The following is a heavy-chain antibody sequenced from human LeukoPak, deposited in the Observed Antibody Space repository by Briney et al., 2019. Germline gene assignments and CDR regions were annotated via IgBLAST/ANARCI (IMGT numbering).Heavy chain of an antibody. CDR2: IYYSGST. J-gene: IGHJ4*02. V-gene: IGHV4-59*01. CDR3: ARFYSSSPGGFDY. D-gene: IGHD6-6*01. Sequence: SETLSLTCTVSGVSISSYYWSWIRQPPGKGLEWIGYIYYSGSTNYNPSLKSRVTISVDTSKNQFSLKLSSVTAADTAVYYCARFYSSSPGGFDYWGQGTLVTVSS. CDR1: GVSISSYY.